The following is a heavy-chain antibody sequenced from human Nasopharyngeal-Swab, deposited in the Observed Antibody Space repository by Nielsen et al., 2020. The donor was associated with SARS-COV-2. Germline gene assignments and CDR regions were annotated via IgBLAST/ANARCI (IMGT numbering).Heavy chain of an antibody. D-gene: IGHD3-10*01. CDR2: ISGDGSDI. J-gene: IGHJ5*02. Sequence: GESLKISCAASGFTFSNYWLHWVRQAPGKGLVWVSRISGDGSDISYADSVKGRFTISRDNAKNTVYLQMNSLRAEDTAVYYGIRERQWFGDSSWGQGTLVTVSS. CDR1: GFTFSNYW. CDR3: IRERQWFGDSS. V-gene: IGHV3-74*01.